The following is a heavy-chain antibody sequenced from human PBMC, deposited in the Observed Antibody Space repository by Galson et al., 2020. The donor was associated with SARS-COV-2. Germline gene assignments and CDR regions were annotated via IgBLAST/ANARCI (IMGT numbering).Heavy chain of an antibody. CDR3: ARVRPQLELWFGEVPPYYFDY. J-gene: IGHJ4*02. CDR2: IYYSGST. Sequence: ASETLSLTCTVSGGSISSGGYYWSWIRQHPGKGLEWIGYIYYSGSTYYNPSLKSRVTISVDTSKNQFSLKLSSVTAADTAMYYCARVRPQLELWFGEVPPYYFDYWGQGTLVTVSS. V-gene: IGHV4-31*03. CDR1: GGSISSGGYY. D-gene: IGHD3-10*01.